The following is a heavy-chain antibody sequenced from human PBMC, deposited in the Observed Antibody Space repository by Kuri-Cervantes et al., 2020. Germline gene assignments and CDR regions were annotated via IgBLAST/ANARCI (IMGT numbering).Heavy chain of an antibody. Sequence: SETLSLTCTVSGGFISTNYWSCIRQPPGKGLEWIGYIYYSGSTNYNPSLKSRVTISVNTSKNQFSLKLSSVTAADTAVYYCARERRGGDGFDYWGQGTLVTVSS. V-gene: IGHV4-59*01. CDR1: GGFISTNY. CDR3: ARERRGGDGFDY. D-gene: IGHD3-16*01. J-gene: IGHJ4*02. CDR2: IYYSGST.